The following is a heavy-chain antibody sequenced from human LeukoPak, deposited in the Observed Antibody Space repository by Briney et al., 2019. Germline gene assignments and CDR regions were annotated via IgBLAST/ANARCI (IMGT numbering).Heavy chain of an antibody. CDR2: INSGGTTT. J-gene: IGHJ4*02. Sequence: QSGGSLRLSCAASGFTFSSYWMHWVRLVPGKGLVWVSRINSGGTTTNYADSVKGRFTISRDNAKNTLYLQMNSLRAEDTAVYYCGRETYTYDTSGPDHWGQGTLLTVSS. CDR3: GRETYTYDTSGPDH. V-gene: IGHV3-74*01. CDR1: GFTFSSYW. D-gene: IGHD3-22*01.